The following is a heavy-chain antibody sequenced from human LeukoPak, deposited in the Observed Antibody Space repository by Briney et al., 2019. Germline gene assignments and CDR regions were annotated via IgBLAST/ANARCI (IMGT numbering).Heavy chain of an antibody. D-gene: IGHD4-17*01. V-gene: IGHV3-7*01. CDR1: GFTFSSYA. Sequence: QPGGPLRLSCAASGFTFSSYAMSWVRRAPGKGLEWVANIKQDGGQIYYLGSVKGRFTVSRDNAKNSLYLQMNSLRAEDTAVYYCARLGARQMLEYWGQGTLVTVSS. J-gene: IGHJ4*02. CDR2: IKQDGGQI. CDR3: ARLGARQMLEY.